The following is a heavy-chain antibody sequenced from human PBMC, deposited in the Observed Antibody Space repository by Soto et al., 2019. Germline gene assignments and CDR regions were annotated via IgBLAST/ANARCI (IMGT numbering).Heavy chain of an antibody. CDR3: ARDVRPPGPAYFDL. D-gene: IGHD2-8*01. CDR2: IHQTGHT. J-gene: IGHJ2*01. CDR1: GGSMSRYY. Sequence: QVLLQESGPGLVKPSETLSLTCSFSGGSMSRYYWTWIRQPPGKGLEWIGNIHQTGHTTYNASLTSRATISIDTSKSDFSLHLTSVTAADTAVYYCARDVRPPGPAYFDLWGRGTLVTVSS. V-gene: IGHV4-59*01.